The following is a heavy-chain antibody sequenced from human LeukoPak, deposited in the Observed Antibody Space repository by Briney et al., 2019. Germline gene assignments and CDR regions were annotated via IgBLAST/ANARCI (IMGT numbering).Heavy chain of an antibody. CDR3: ARQLQDTAMLMDGFQH. J-gene: IGHJ1*01. V-gene: IGHV4-34*01. D-gene: IGHD5-18*01. Sequence: SETLSLTCAVYGGSFSGYYWSWIRQPPGKGLEWIGNIYYSGSTYYNPSLKSRVTISVDTSKNQFSLKLSSVTAADTAVYCCARQLQDTAMLMDGFQHWGQGTLVTVSS. CDR2: IYYSGST. CDR1: GGSFSGYY.